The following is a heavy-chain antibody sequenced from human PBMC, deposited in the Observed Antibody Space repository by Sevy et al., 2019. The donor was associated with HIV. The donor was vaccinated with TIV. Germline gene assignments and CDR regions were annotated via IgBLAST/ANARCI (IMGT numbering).Heavy chain of an antibody. D-gene: IGHD2-2*01. J-gene: IGHJ4*02. CDR1: GYTFTSYG. V-gene: IGHV1-18*01. Sequence: ASVKVSCKASGYTFTSYGISWVRQAPGKGLEWMGWISTYNGNANYAHKFRDRVTMTTHTSETTAYLEARSLRSDDTAVYYCARLALYCRSTSCFDSWGQGTLVTVSS. CDR3: ARLALYCRSTSCFDS. CDR2: ISTYNGNA.